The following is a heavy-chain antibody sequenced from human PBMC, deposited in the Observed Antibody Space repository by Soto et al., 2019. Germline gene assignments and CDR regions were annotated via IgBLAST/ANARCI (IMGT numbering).Heavy chain of an antibody. V-gene: IGHV4-59*01. J-gene: IGHJ4*02. CDR2: IYYSGSS. Sequence: QVQLQESGPGLVKPSETLSLTCTVSGGSISTYYWSWIRQPPGKGLEWIGYIYYSGSSNYNPSPKSRVTLSVDTSKNQFSLNLTSVTAADTAVYYCARSWGSRDGYNRHYFDYWGQGTLVTVSS. CDR1: GGSISTYY. D-gene: IGHD1-1*01. CDR3: ARSWGSRDGYNRHYFDY.